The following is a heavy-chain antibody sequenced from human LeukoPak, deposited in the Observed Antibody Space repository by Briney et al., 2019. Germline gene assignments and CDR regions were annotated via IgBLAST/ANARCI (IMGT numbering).Heavy chain of an antibody. CDR2: IRVSGST. J-gene: IGHJ4*02. Sequence: PGGSLRLSCAASGFTVSSNYMSWVRQAPGKGLGWVSGIRVSGSTYYPDSVTGRFTISRDNSENTLYLQMSGLRAEDTAIYYCAKGTGDTAYYFDFWGQGVLVTVSS. CDR1: GFTVSSNY. CDR3: AKGTGDTAYYFDF. D-gene: IGHD7-27*01. V-gene: IGHV3-53*01.